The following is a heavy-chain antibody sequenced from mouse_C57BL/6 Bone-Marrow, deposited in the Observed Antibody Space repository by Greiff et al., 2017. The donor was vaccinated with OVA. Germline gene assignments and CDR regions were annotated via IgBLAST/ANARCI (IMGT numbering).Heavy chain of an antibody. CDR3: ARNITTVVENWYFDV. Sequence: QVQLQQSGAELARPGASVKLSCKASGYTFTSYGISWVKQSTGQGLEWIGEIYPRSGNTYYNEKFKGKATLTADKSSSTAYMELRSLTSEDSAVYFCARNITTVVENWYFDVWGTGTTVTVSS. V-gene: IGHV1-81*01. D-gene: IGHD1-1*01. CDR2: IYPRSGNT. CDR1: GYTFTSYG. J-gene: IGHJ1*03.